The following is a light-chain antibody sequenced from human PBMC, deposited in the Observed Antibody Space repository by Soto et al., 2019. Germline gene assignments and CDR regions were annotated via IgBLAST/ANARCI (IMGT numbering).Light chain of an antibody. CDR2: DVS. CDR1: SSDVGGYNY. J-gene: IGLJ1*01. CDR3: CSYAGSRYV. Sequence: QSALTQPRSVSGSPGQSVTISCTGTSSDVGGYNYVSWYQQHPGKAPKLMIYDVSKRPSGVPDRFSGSKSGNTASLTMSGLQAEDEADYYCCSYAGSRYVFGTGTKLTVL. V-gene: IGLV2-11*01.